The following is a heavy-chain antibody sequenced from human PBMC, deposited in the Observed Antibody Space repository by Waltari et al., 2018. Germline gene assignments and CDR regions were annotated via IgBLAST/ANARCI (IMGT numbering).Heavy chain of an antibody. CDR2: IKSKTDGGTT. D-gene: IGHD3-3*01. Sequence: EVQLVESGGGLVKPGGSLRLSCAASGFTVSNAWMSWVRQAPGKGLEWVGRIKSKTDGGTTDYAAPVKGRFTISRDDSENTLYLQMNSLKTEDTAVYYCATLFGDFWSGYFFDYWGQGTLVTVSS. V-gene: IGHV3-15*01. J-gene: IGHJ4*02. CDR1: GFTVSNAW. CDR3: ATLFGDFWSGYFFDY.